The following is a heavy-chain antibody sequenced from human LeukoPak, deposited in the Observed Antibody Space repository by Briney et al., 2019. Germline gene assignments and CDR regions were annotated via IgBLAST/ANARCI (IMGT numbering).Heavy chain of an antibody. Sequence: ASVKVSCKASEYTFAGYFIHWVRQAPGQGLEWMGWINPNSGGTNYAQNFQGRVTLTRDTSISTAYMELSRLRYDDTAVYYCARGLTIFGVVINNWFDPWGQGTLVTVSS. CDR1: EYTFAGYF. J-gene: IGHJ5*02. V-gene: IGHV1-2*02. D-gene: IGHD3-3*01. CDR3: ARGLTIFGVVINNWFDP. CDR2: INPNSGGT.